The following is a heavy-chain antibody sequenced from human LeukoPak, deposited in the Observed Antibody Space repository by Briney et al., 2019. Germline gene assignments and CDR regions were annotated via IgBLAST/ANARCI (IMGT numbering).Heavy chain of an antibody. CDR3: AKDRESYYCSSTNCYLDY. J-gene: IGHJ4*02. CDR1: EFTFSSYG. CDR2: IRYDGSTQ. V-gene: IGHV3-30*02. Sequence: GGSLRLSCEASEFTFSSYGMHWVRQAPGKGLDWVAFIRYDGSTQYYADSVKGRFTISRDNSKNTLYLQMNSLRTEDTAVYYCAKDRESYYCSSTNCYLDYWGQGTLVTVSS. D-gene: IGHD2-2*01.